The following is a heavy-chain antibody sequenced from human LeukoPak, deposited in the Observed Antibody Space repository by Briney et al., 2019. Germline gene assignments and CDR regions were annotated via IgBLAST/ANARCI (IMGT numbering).Heavy chain of an antibody. CDR2: ISAYNGNT. CDR1: GYTFTGYG. CDR3: AREGSSSWYPIYYYYGMDV. Sequence: GASVKVSCKASGYTFTGYGISWVRQAPGQGLEWMGWISAYNGNTNYAQKLQGRVTMTTDTSTSTAYMELRSLRSDDTAVYYCAREGSSSWYPIYYYYGMDVWGQGTTVTVSS. J-gene: IGHJ6*02. V-gene: IGHV1-18*01. D-gene: IGHD6-13*01.